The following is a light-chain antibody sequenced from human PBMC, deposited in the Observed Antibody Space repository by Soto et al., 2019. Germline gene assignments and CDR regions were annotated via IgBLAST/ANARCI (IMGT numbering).Light chain of an antibody. CDR2: EVS. CDR1: SSDVGGYNY. CDR3: GSYAGSKV. Sequence: QSVLTQPPSASGSPGQSVTISCTGTSSDVGGYNYVSWYQQHPGKAPKLMIYEVSKRPSGVPDRFSGSKSGNTASLTVSGLQAEYEADYYCGSYAGSKVFGGGTKLTVL. J-gene: IGLJ3*02. V-gene: IGLV2-8*01.